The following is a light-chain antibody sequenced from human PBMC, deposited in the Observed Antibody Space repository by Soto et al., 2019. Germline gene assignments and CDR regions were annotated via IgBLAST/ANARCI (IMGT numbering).Light chain of an antibody. Sequence: IQMTQSPSTLSASVGGRVTITCRASQSISSWLAWYQQKPGKAPKLLIHEASRLESGVPSRFSGSESGTEFTLTISGLHAEDFATYYCQQYNNFPRTFGGGTKVDIK. V-gene: IGKV1-5*01. CDR2: EAS. CDR3: QQYNNFPRT. J-gene: IGKJ4*01. CDR1: QSISSW.